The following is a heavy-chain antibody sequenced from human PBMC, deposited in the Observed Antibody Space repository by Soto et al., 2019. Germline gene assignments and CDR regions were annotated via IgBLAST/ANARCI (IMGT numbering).Heavy chain of an antibody. Sequence: PSETLSLTCTVSGGYISSSSYYWGWIRQPPGKGLEWIGSIYYSGSTYYNPSLKSRVTISVDTSKNQFSLKLSSVTAANTAVYYCATGRYYYGSEYWGQGTPVTVSS. CDR1: GGYISSSSYY. V-gene: IGHV4-39*07. CDR2: IYYSGST. CDR3: ATGRYYYGSEY. D-gene: IGHD3-10*01. J-gene: IGHJ4*02.